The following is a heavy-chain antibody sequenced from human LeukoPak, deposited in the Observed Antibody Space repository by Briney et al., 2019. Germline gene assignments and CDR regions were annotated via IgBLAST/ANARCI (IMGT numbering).Heavy chain of an antibody. J-gene: IGHJ6*03. CDR3: ARDSPNSGYDWTYYYYYYMGV. D-gene: IGHD5-12*01. V-gene: IGHV4-4*02. CDR2: LCDCGST. CDR1: GGSISSSNW. Sequence: SSILFSTNAVSGGSISSSNWWIWVRQPPGLGREWIGELCDCGSTNYNSSLKSRVTISVDKSKHQFSLKLSSVTAADTAVYYCARDSPNSGYDWTYYYYYYMGVWGKETTVTVSS.